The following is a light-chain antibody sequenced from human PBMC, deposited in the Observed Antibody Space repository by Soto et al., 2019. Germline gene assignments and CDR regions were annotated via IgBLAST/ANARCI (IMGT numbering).Light chain of an antibody. V-gene: IGKV1-33*01. CDR2: DAT. J-gene: IGKJ5*01. CDR1: QYISHW. Sequence: DTQVTQSPSTLSASVGDRVTITCRASQYISHWLAWYQQKPGKAPKLLIFDATNLETGVPSRFSGGGSRTHFSFTISSLQPEDFATYYCHQYDSLPPTFGQGTRLEI. CDR3: HQYDSLPPT.